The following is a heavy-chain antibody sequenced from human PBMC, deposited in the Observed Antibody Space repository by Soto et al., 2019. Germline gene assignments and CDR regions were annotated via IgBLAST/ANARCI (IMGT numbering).Heavy chain of an antibody. D-gene: IGHD2-8*01. J-gene: IGHJ5*02. CDR2: ISGSGGST. CDR1: GFTFSSYA. CDR3: AKYGEGYCTNGVCPSSGWFDP. Sequence: GGSLRLSCAASGFTFSSYAMSWVRQAPGKGLEWVSAISGSGGSTYYADSVKGRFTISRDNSKNTLYLQMNSLRAEDTAVYYCAKYGEGYCTNGVCPSSGWFDPWGQGTLVTVSS. V-gene: IGHV3-23*01.